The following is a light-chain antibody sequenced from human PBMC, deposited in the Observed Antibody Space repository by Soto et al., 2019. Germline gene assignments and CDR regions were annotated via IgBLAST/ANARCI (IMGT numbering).Light chain of an antibody. CDR2: DAF. J-gene: IGKJ2*03. Sequence: EIVLTQSPATLSLSPGERVTLSCRASQSVSSYLAWYQQKPGQAPRLLIYDAFNRATGIPARFSGSGSGTDFTLTISSLEPEDFAVYYCQQRSNWPPSFGQGTKLESK. CDR1: QSVSSY. CDR3: QQRSNWPPS. V-gene: IGKV3-11*01.